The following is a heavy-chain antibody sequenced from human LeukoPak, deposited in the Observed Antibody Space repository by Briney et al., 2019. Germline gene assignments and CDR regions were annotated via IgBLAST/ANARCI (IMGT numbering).Heavy chain of an antibody. CDR1: GYSISGGYY. CDR2: IYHSGST. CDR3: ARVTYSVFDY. D-gene: IGHD2-21*01. J-gene: IGHJ4*02. Sequence: SETLSLTCTVSGYSISGGYYWGWIRQPPGKGLEWIGSIYHSGSTYYNPSLKSRVTISVDTSKNQFSLKLSSVTAADTAVYYCARVTYSVFDYWGQGTLVTVSS. V-gene: IGHV4-38-2*02.